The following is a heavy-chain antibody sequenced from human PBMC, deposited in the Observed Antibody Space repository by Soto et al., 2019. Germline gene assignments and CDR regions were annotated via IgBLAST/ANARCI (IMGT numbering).Heavy chain of an antibody. CDR3: AKDRMGASGWFDP. J-gene: IGHJ5*02. Sequence: PGGSLRLSCVASGFSFSSYTMNWVRQAPGKGLEWVSGVSGNGGNTYYADSVKGRFSISGDNSKNTLYLQLNSLRAEDTAIYYCAKDRMGASGWFDPWGQGTPVTVSS. D-gene: IGHD1-26*01. CDR1: GFSFSSYT. CDR2: VSGNGGNT. V-gene: IGHV3-23*01.